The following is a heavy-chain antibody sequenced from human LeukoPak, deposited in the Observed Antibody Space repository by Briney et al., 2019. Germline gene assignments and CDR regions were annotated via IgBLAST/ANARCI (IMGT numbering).Heavy chain of an antibody. CDR3: ANGFFAVAGTGALDI. Sequence: PSGSLTLSCAASGFTFSSYGMHWVRQAPGKGLEWAAVISYDGSNKYYADSVKGRFTISRDNSKNTLYLQMNSLRAEDTAVYYCANGFFAVAGTGALDIWGQGKMGSVSS. CDR1: GFTFSSYG. J-gene: IGHJ3*02. CDR2: ISYDGSNK. V-gene: IGHV3-30*18. D-gene: IGHD6-19*01.